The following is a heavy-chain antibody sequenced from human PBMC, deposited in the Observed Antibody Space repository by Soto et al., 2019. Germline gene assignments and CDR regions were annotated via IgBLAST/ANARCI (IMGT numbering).Heavy chain of an antibody. J-gene: IGHJ4*02. CDR3: ARDREGGNPFDY. D-gene: IGHD2-15*01. CDR1: GFTFSSYW. CDR2: IRSDGSST. V-gene: IGHV3-74*01. Sequence: EVQLVESGGGLVQPGGSLRLSCAASGFTFSSYWMHWVRQAPGKGLVWVSRIRSDGSSTSYADSVKGRFSISRDNAKNTLYLQMNSLKAEHTAVYYCARDREGGNPFDYWGQGTLVTVSS.